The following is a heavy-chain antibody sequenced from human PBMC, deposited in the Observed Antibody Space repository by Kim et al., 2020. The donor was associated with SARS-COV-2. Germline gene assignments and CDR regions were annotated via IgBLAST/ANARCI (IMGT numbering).Heavy chain of an antibody. V-gene: IGHV3-21*01. D-gene: IGHD6-13*01. CDR2: ISSSSSYI. J-gene: IGHJ6*02. CDR1: GFTFSSYS. CDR3: ARGQLVRYYYYGMDV. Sequence: GGSLRLSCAASGFTFSSYSMNWVRQAPGKGLEWVSSISSSSSYIYYADSVKGRFTISRDNAKNSLYLQMNSLRAEDTAVYYCARGQLVRYYYYGMDVWGQGTTVTVSS.